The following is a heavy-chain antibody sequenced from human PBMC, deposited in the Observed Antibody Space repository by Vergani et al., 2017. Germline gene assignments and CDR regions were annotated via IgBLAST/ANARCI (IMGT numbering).Heavy chain of an antibody. J-gene: IGHJ2*01. Sequence: QVQLVESGGGVVQPGRSLRLSCAASGFTFSSYAMHWVRQAPGKGLEWVAVISYDGSNKYYADSVKGRFTISRDNSKNTLYLQMNSLRAEDTAVYYCARDLPLIYYQRYFDLWGRGTLVAV. V-gene: IGHV3-30-3*01. CDR1: GFTFSSYA. CDR2: ISYDGSNK. CDR3: ARDLPLIYYQRYFDL. D-gene: IGHD3-10*01.